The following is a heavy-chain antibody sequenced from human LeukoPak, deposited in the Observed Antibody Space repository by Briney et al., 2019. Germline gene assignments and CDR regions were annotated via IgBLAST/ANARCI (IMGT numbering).Heavy chain of an antibody. J-gene: IGHJ4*02. D-gene: IGHD2-15*01. CDR3: AKDLAPNRDIVVVVAQ. CDR2: ISGSGGTT. CDR1: GFTFSTYA. Sequence: PGGSLRLSCVAYGFTFSTYAMTLVRQAPGKGMDWDSGISGSGGTTFYADSVKGRFTISRDNSKNTLYLQMNSLRAEDTAVYYCAKDLAPNRDIVVVVAQWGQGTLVTVSS. V-gene: IGHV3-23*01.